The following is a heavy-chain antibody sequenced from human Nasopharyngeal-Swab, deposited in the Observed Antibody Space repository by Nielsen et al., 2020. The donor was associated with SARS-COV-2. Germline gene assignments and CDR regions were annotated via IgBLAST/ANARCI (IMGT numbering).Heavy chain of an antibody. D-gene: IGHD3-16*01. Sequence: GESLKISYAASGFTFSSYAMSWVRQAPGKGLEWVSAISGSGGSTYCADSVKGRFTISRDNSKNTLYLQMNSLRAEDTAVYYCAKLRLRLGVGYWGQGTLVTVSS. V-gene: IGHV3-23*01. CDR1: GFTFSSYA. J-gene: IGHJ4*02. CDR2: ISGSGGST. CDR3: AKLRLRLGVGY.